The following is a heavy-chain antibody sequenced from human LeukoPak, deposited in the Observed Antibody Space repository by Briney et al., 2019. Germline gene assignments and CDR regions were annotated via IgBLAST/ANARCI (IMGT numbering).Heavy chain of an antibody. CDR3: ARSHYYYDSSAYYPIN. D-gene: IGHD3-22*01. Sequence: SETLSLTCAVYGGSFSGYYWSWIRQPPGKGLEWIGEINHSGSTNYNPSLKSRVTISVDTSKNQFSLKLSSVTAADTAVYYCARSHYYYDSSAYYPINWGQGTLVTVSS. CDR1: GGSFSGYY. J-gene: IGHJ4*02. V-gene: IGHV4-34*01. CDR2: INHSGST.